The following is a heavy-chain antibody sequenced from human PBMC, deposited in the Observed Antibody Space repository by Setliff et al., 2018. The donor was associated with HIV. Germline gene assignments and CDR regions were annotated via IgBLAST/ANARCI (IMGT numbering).Heavy chain of an antibody. J-gene: IGHJ4*02. V-gene: IGHV4-59*01. Sequence: SETLSLTCTVSGGSISSYYWSWIRQPPGKGLEWIGYISYSGSTNYNPSLTSRVTISADTSRNQFSLKLTSVTAADTAIYYCARGVNFDYWGQGTQVTVSS. CDR2: ISYSGST. CDR1: GGSISSYY. CDR3: ARGVNFDY. D-gene: IGHD3-3*01.